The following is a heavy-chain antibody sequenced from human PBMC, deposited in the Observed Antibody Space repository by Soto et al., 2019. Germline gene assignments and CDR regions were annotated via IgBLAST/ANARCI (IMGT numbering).Heavy chain of an antibody. CDR1: GFTFSSYA. CDR2: ISYDGSNK. D-gene: IGHD3-3*01. CDR3: ARDRYDFWSGYYGDQAYYYGMDV. V-gene: IGHV3-30-3*01. Sequence: GGSLRLSCAASGFTFSSYAMHWVLQAPGKGLEWVAVISYDGSNKYYADSVKGRFTISRDNSKNTLYLQMNSLRAEDTAVYYCARDRYDFWSGYYGDQAYYYGMDVWGQGTTVTVSS. J-gene: IGHJ6*02.